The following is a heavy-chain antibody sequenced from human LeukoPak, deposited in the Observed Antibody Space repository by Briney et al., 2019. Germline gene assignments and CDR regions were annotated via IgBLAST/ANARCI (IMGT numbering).Heavy chain of an antibody. CDR2: ISYDGSSE. D-gene: IGHD6-19*01. CDR1: GFTFSSYG. CDR3: AKDSDIAVAGTDDAFDL. J-gene: IGHJ3*01. Sequence: GGSLRLSCAASGFTFSSYGMHWVPQAPSEGLQWVAVISYDGSSEYYADSVKGRFIISRDNSKNTLYLQVNSLRAEDTAVYYCAKDSDIAVAGTDDAFDLWGQGTMVTVSS. V-gene: IGHV3-30*18.